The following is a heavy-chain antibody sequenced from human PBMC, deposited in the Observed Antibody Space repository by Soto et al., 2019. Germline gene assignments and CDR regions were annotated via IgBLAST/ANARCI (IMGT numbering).Heavy chain of an antibody. CDR2: MNPNSGNT. CDR3: ARGYGSGSPGLARVDP. V-gene: IGHV1-8*01. D-gene: IGHD3-10*01. Sequence: GGSVKVSCKASGYTFTSYDINWVRQATGQGLEWMGWMNPNSGNTGYAQKSQGRVTMTRNTSISTAYMELSSLRSEDTAVYYCARGYGSGSPGLARVDPWGQGTLVTVSS. J-gene: IGHJ5*02. CDR1: GYTFTSYD.